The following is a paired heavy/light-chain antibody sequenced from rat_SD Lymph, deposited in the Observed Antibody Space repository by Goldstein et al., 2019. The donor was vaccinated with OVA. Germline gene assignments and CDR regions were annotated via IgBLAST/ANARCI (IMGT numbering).Light chain of an antibody. J-gene: IGKJ2-3*01. Sequence: DIQMSQSPPSLSASLGDKVTITCQASQDINKSLVWYQQKPGKAPWHLIRYTSTLVSGTPSRFSGSGSGRDYSFSISNVESEDIASYYCLQYDNLPYTFGAGTKLELK. CDR2: YTS. CDR3: LQYDNLPYT. CDR1: QDINKS. V-gene: IGKV19S2*01.
Heavy chain of an antibody. CDR1: GFSFTSYN. Sequence: QVQLKESGPGLLQPSQTLSLTCTVSGFSFTSYNIHWVRQPPGKGLEWMGRVRYDGDTSYNSALKSRLSINRDTSKNQVLLKMNSLQSDDTGTYYCTGGITLFDYWGQGVMVTVSS. D-gene: IGHD1-4*01. CDR3: TGGITLFDY. J-gene: IGHJ2*01. CDR2: VRYDGDT. V-gene: IGHV2-63*01.